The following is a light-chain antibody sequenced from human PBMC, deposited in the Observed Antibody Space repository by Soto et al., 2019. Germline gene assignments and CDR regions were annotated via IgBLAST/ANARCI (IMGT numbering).Light chain of an antibody. Sequence: DIPMTQSPSSLSASVGDRVTITCQASQGISNYLAWYQQKPGKVPKLLIYAASTLQSGVPSRFSGSGSGTDFTLTISSLQPEDVATYYCQKYNSAPRAFGQGTRLEIK. V-gene: IGKV1-27*01. CDR3: QKYNSAPRA. J-gene: IGKJ5*01. CDR2: AAS. CDR1: QGISNY.